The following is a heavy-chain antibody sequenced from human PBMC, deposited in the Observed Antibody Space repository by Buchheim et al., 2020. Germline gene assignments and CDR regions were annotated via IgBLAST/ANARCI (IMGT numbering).Heavy chain of an antibody. J-gene: IGHJ4*02. V-gene: IGHV3-48*01. CDR2: LDTSGSGL. D-gene: IGHD7-27*01. Sequence: EVQLEESGGDLVQPGGSLRLSCTASTYTFKTFKMNWVRQAPGKGLEWLSYLDTSGSGLVEADSVRGRFTISSDNAKNSLFLQMNSLRAEDTAVYYCARGGNWGNFFDVWGQGTL. CDR3: ARGGNWGNFFDV. CDR1: TYTFKTFK.